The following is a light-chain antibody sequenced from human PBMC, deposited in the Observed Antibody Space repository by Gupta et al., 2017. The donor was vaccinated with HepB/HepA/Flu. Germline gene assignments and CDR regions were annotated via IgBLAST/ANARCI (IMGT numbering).Light chain of an antibody. V-gene: IGLV1-44*01. Sequence: QAILTQPPSASGAPGQRVTVSCSRTSSNIGTNTVTWYQQVPGAPPKLLIFTTDQRPSGVPDRFSGSKSGTSASLAISGLLSEDEATYFCAAWDDGLSGVIFGGGTKLAVL. CDR3: AAWDDGLSGVI. CDR1: SSNIGTNT. CDR2: TTD. J-gene: IGLJ2*01.